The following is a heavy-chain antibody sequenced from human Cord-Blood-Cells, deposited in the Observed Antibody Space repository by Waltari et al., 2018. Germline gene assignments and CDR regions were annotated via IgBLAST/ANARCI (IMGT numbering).Heavy chain of an antibody. V-gene: IGHV4-39*01. CDR1: GGSISSSSYY. J-gene: IGHJ3*02. D-gene: IGHD6-13*01. Sequence: QLQLQESGPGLVKPSETLSLTCTVSGGSISSSSYYWGWIRQPPGKGLEWIGRIYYRGRTYYNPSLKRRVTISVDTAKNQFSLKLSSVTATDTAVYYCARSPPPPSYSSSWYDAFDIWGQGTMVTVSS. CDR2: IYYRGRT. CDR3: ARSPPPPSYSSSWYDAFDI.